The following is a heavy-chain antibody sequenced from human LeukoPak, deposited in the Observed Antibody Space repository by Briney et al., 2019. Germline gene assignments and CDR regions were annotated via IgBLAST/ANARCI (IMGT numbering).Heavy chain of an antibody. J-gene: IGHJ4*02. V-gene: IGHV3-23*01. Sequence: AGGSLRLSCAASGFTFSSYAMSWVRQAPGKGLEWVSAISGSGGSTYYADSVKGRFTISRDNSKNTLYLQMNSLRAEDTAVYYCAKDRLGYCSSTSCTAPLDYWGQGTLATVSS. CDR2: ISGSGGST. CDR1: GFTFSSYA. CDR3: AKDRLGYCSSTSCTAPLDY. D-gene: IGHD2-2*01.